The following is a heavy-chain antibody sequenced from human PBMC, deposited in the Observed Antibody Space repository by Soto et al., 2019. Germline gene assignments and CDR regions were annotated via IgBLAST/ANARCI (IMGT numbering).Heavy chain of an antibody. J-gene: IGHJ5*02. CDR2: IYHSGTF. D-gene: IGHD3-10*01. CDR3: ARELTYGSGSYHWFDP. CDR1: GDSVSSSSC. Sequence: SETLSLTCAVSGDSVSSSSCWSWVRQAPGKGLEWIGEIYHSGTFNYNPSLASRVSVSVDTSKNQFSLKLSSVTAADTAVYYCARELTYGSGSYHWFDPWGQGTLVTVSS. V-gene: IGHV4-4*02.